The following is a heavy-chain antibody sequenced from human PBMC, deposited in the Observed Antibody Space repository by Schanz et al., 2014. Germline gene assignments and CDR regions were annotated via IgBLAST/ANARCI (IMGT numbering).Heavy chain of an antibody. V-gene: IGHV3-33*08. J-gene: IGHJ6*03. CDR3: ARDHQWLARYYMDV. CDR2: IWYDGSNE. CDR1: GFTFSNYA. D-gene: IGHD6-19*01. Sequence: QVQLVESGGGVVRPGGSLRLSCAGSGFTFSNYAIHWVRQSSGKGLEWVALIWYDGSNEYYADSVKGRFTISRDNPKKTLYLQMNSLRAEDTAVYYCARDHQWLARYYMDVWGKGTTVTVSS.